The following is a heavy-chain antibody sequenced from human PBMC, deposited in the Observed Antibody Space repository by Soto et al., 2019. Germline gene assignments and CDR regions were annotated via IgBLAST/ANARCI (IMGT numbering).Heavy chain of an antibody. J-gene: IGHJ6*02. CDR1: GFSIRDYW. CDR3: ARDRSYAMEV. CDR2: INGDASST. V-gene: IGHV3-74*01. Sequence: GSLRLSCEASGFSIRDYWMHWVRQAPGEGLVWVSCINGDASSTTYADSVKGRFTISRDDAKNTVYPQMTSLRAEDTAVYFCARDRSYAMEVWGQGTRVTVSS.